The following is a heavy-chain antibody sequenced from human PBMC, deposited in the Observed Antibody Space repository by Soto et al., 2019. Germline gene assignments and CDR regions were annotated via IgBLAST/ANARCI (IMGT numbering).Heavy chain of an antibody. CDR2: IYYSGST. V-gene: IGHV4-61*01. J-gene: IGHJ3*02. CDR3: ARASITIFGVVTADDAFDI. Sequence: QVQLQESGPGLVKPSETLSLTCTVSGGSVSSGSYYWSWIRQPPGKGLEWIGYIYYSGSTNYNPSLKSRVTISVDTAKNQFSLKLSSVTAGDPAVYYCARASITIFGVVTADDAFDIWGQGTMVTVSS. CDR1: GGSVSSGSYY. D-gene: IGHD3-3*01.